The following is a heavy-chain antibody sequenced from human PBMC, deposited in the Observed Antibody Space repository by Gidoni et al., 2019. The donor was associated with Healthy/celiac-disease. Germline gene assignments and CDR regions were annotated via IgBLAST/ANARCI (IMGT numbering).Heavy chain of an antibody. CDR2: ISSSSSTI. J-gene: IGHJ6*02. CDR3: ARDLSLRCTGGVCSYYYYGMDV. Sequence: EVQLVESGGGLVQPGGSLRLSCAASGFTFSSYSMNWVRQAPGKGLEWVSYISSSSSTIYYADSVKGRFTISRDNAKNSLYLQMNSLRDEDTAVYYCARDLSLRCTGGVCSYYYYGMDVWGQGTTVTVSS. D-gene: IGHD2-8*02. V-gene: IGHV3-48*02. CDR1: GFTFSSYS.